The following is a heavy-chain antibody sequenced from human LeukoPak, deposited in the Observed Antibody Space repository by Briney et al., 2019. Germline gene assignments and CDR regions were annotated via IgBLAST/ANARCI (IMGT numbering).Heavy chain of an antibody. CDR2: IYYSGST. V-gene: IGHV4-59*01. Sequence: DPSETLSLTCAVSGVSFNDYYWSWIRQPPGKGLEWIGYIYYSGSTNYNPSLKSRVTISVDTSKNQFSLKLSSVTAADTAVYYCARVSGSYDYYYMDVWGKGTTVTVSS. CDR1: GVSFNDYY. CDR3: ARVSGSYDYYYMDV. D-gene: IGHD1-26*01. J-gene: IGHJ6*03.